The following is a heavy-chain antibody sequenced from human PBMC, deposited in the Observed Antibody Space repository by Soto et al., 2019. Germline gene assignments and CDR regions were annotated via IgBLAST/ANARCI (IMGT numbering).Heavy chain of an antibody. CDR2: IYYNGHA. CDR1: GGSINTNNYY. V-gene: IGHV4-39*01. Sequence: QLQLQESGPGLVKPSETLSLTCSVSGGSINTNNYYWGWIRQSPGQGLQWIGSIYYNGHANYNPSLKGRVTVSQDMSKNQFFLRLTSMTAADTAIYYCATFMVPASRHMDFDYWGQGTLVTVSS. CDR3: ATFMVPASRHMDFDY. D-gene: IGHD2-21*02. J-gene: IGHJ4*02.